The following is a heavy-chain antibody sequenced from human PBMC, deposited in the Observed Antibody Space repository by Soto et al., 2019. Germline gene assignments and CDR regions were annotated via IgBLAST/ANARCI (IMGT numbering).Heavy chain of an antibody. Sequence: GGSLRLSCEASGFSFNSYSMNWVRQAPGKGLEWVSSISSSSSYIYYADSVKGRFTTSRDNAKNSLYLQMNSLRAEDTAVYYCARDRPDFWSGYRDYYYYYGMDVWGQGTTVTVSS. V-gene: IGHV3-21*01. J-gene: IGHJ6*02. D-gene: IGHD3-3*01. CDR2: ISSSSSYI. CDR3: ARDRPDFWSGYRDYYYYYGMDV. CDR1: GFSFNSYS.